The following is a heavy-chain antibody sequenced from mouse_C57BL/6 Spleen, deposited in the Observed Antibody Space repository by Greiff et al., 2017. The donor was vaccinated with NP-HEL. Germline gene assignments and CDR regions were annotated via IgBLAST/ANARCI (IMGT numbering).Heavy chain of an antibody. CDR3: ARWGTGTFDY. CDR1: GYAFTNYL. CDR2: INPGSGGT. D-gene: IGHD4-1*01. J-gene: IGHJ2*01. Sequence: ESGAELVRPGTSVKVSCKASGYAFTNYLIEWVKQRPGQGLEWIGVINPGSGGTNYNEKFKGKATLTADKSSSTAYMQLSSLTSEDSAVYFCARWGTGTFDYWGQGTTLTVSS. V-gene: IGHV1-54*01.